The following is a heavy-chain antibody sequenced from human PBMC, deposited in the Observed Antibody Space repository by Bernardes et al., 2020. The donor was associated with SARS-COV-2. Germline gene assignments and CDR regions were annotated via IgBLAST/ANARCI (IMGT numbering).Heavy chain of an antibody. D-gene: IGHD1-26*01. Sequence: GGSLRLSCEASGFTVSNNYMTWVRQAPGKGLQWVSVIYSGGTTYYADSVRGRFTISRDNSKNTLYLQMSSLRVEDTAVYYCARREWEPRYGMDDWGQGTTVTVSS. J-gene: IGHJ6*02. CDR1: GFTVSNNY. CDR2: IYSGGTT. V-gene: IGHV3-53*01. CDR3: ARREWEPRYGMDD.